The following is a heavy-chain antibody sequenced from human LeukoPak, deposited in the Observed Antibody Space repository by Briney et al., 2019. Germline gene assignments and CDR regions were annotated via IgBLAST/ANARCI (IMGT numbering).Heavy chain of an antibody. CDR2: ISSNGGST. J-gene: IGHJ4*02. CDR3: LKGYCSSISCYGDY. Sequence: GGSLRLSCSASGFTFSSYAVHWVRQAPGKGLEYVSAISSNGGSTYYADSVKGRFTISRDNSKNTLCLQMSSLRAEDTAVYYCLKGYCSSISCYGDYWGQGTLVTVSS. V-gene: IGHV3-64D*09. D-gene: IGHD2-2*01. CDR1: GFTFSSYA.